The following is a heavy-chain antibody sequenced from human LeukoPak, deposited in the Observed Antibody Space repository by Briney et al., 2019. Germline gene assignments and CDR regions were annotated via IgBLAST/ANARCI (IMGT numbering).Heavy chain of an antibody. D-gene: IGHD6-6*01. J-gene: IGHJ4*02. CDR1: GFTFSSYW. CDR3: ARARTARPLDY. V-gene: IGHV3-74*01. CDR2: VNSDESIT. Sequence: PGGSLRLSCAAPGFTFSSYWMHWVRQAPGKGLVWVSRVNSDESITTYADSVKGRFTISRDNAKNSLYLQMNSLRAEDTALYYCARARTARPLDYWGQGTLVTVSS.